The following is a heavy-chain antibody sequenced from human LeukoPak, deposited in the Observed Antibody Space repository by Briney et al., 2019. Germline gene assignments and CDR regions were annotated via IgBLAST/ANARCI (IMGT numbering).Heavy chain of an antibody. CDR1: GFTFSSYA. J-gene: IGHJ4*02. CDR3: SKGTMGRGFGY. V-gene: IGHV3-23*01. CDR2: ISGSGGNT. D-gene: IGHD3-10*01. Sequence: GGSLRLSCAASGFTFSSYAMNWVRQAPGKGLEWVSAISGSGGNTYYADSVKGRFTISRDNSKNTLYLQMNSLRAEDTAVYYCSKGTMGRGFGYWGQGTLVTVSS.